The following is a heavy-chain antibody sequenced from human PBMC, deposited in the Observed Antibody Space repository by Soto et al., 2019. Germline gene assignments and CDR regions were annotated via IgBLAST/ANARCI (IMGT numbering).Heavy chain of an antibody. V-gene: IGHV4-30-4*01. CDR3: ARRIAARIFDY. CDR1: GGSISSGDYY. CDR2: IYYSGST. D-gene: IGHD6-6*01. J-gene: IGHJ4*02. Sequence: QVQLQESGPGLVKPSQTLSLTCTVSGGSISSGDYYWSWMRQPPGKGLEWIGYIYYSGSTYYNPSLNSRVTISVDTSKNQFSLKLSSVTAADTAVYYCARRIAARIFDYWGQGTLVTVSS.